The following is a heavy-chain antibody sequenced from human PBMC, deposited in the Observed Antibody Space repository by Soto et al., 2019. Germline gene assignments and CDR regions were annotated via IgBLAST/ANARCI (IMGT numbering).Heavy chain of an antibody. V-gene: IGHV1-18*01. Sequence: AASVKVSCKASGYTFTSYGISWVRQAPGQGLEWMGWISAYNGNTNYAQKLQGRVTMTTDTSTSTAYMELRSLRSDDTAVYYCARVVATAYYYYYMDVWGKGTTVTVSS. J-gene: IGHJ6*03. CDR1: GYTFTSYG. D-gene: IGHD5-12*01. CDR3: ARVVATAYYYYYMDV. CDR2: ISAYNGNT.